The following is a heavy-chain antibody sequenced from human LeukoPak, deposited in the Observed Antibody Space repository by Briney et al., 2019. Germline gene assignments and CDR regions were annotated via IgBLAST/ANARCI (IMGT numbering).Heavy chain of an antibody. CDR3: AKFKVGGSSLGVSDY. Sequence: GGSLRLSCAASGFTFSSYAMSWVRQAPGKGLEWVSAISGSGGSTYYADSVRGRFTISRDNSKNTLYLQMNSLRAEDTAVYYCAKFKVGGSSLGVSDYWGQGTLVTVSS. D-gene: IGHD2-15*01. J-gene: IGHJ4*02. CDR1: GFTFSSYA. V-gene: IGHV3-23*01. CDR2: ISGSGGST.